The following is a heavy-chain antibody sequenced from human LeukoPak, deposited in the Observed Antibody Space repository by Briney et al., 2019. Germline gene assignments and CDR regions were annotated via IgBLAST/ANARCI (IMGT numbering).Heavy chain of an antibody. D-gene: IGHD3-9*01. J-gene: IGHJ4*02. CDR3: AREDSKGHYDILTGYFRAYYFDY. CDR2: ISSSSSYI. Sequence: PGGSLRLSCAASGFTFSSYSMNWVRRAPGKGLEWVSSISSSSSYIYYADSVKGRFTISRDNAKNSLYLQMNSLRAEDTAVYYCAREDSKGHYDILTGYFRAYYFDYWGQGTLVTVSS. V-gene: IGHV3-21*01. CDR1: GFTFSSYS.